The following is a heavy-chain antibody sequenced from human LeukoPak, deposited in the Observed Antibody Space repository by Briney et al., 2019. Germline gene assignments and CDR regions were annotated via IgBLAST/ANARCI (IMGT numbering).Heavy chain of an antibody. CDR2: ISSSGSTI. V-gene: IGHV3-11*04. Sequence: GGSLRLSCAASGFTFSDYYMSWIRQAPGKGLEWVSYISSSGSTIYYADSVKGRFTISRDNAKNSLYLQMNSLRAEDTAVYYCARATSYGDYGNWFDPWGQGTLVTVSS. CDR1: GFTFSDYY. J-gene: IGHJ5*02. D-gene: IGHD4-17*01. CDR3: ARATSYGDYGNWFDP.